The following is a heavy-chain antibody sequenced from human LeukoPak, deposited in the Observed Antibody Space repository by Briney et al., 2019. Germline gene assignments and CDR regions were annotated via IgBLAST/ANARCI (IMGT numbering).Heavy chain of an antibody. CDR1: GGSISSYY. CDR3: VRDRELNY. Sequence: PSETLSLTCTVSGGSISSYYWSWIRQPPRKGLEWIGYIYYSGSTNYNPSLKSRVTISVDTSKNQFSLRLSSVTAADTAVYYCVRDRELNYWGQGTLVTVSS. CDR2: IYYSGST. V-gene: IGHV4-59*01. D-gene: IGHD1-26*01. J-gene: IGHJ4*02.